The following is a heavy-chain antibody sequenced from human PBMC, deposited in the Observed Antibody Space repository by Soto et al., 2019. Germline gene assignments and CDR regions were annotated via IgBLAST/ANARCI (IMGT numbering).Heavy chain of an antibody. CDR2: IYYSGST. D-gene: IGHD1-1*01. CDR3: ARHSNEYRKSLDY. CDR1: GVSITSRSDY. Sequence: SVTLSLTCPVSGVSITSRSDYWVWIRKSPGKGLEWIGNIYYSGSTHYTPSLKSRVTMSVDTSKNQFSLKLSSVTAADTAVYYCARHSNEYRKSLDYWGQGTLVTVSS. V-gene: IGHV4-39*01. J-gene: IGHJ4*02.